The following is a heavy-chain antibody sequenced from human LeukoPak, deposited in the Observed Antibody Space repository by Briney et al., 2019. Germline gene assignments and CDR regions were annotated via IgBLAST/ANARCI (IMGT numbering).Heavy chain of an antibody. CDR3: TRDPPVGPSYYYYYMDV. CDR2: ISAYNGNT. V-gene: IGHV1-18*01. J-gene: IGHJ6*03. Sequence: ASVKVSCKTSGYTFSSFGISWVRQAPGLGLEWMAWISAYNGNTNYVQKFRGRVTVTIDTSTTTAYMELRSLRSDDTAVYYCTRDPPVGPSYYYYYMDVWGKGTTVTVSS. D-gene: IGHD1-26*01. CDR1: GYTFSSFG.